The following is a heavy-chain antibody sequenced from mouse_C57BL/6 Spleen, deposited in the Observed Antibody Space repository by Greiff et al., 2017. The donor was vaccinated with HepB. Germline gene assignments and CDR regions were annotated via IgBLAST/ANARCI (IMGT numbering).Heavy chain of an antibody. CDR3: ARGAGDPFDY. J-gene: IGHJ2*01. CDR2: IDPSDSYT. Sequence: QVQLKQPGAELVKPGASVKLSCKASGYTFTSYWMHWVKQRPGQGLEWIGVIDPSDSYTNYNQKFKGKATLTVDTSSSTAYMQLSSLTSEDSAVYYCARGAGDPFDYWGQGTTLTVSS. CDR1: GYTFTSYW. V-gene: IGHV1-69*02.